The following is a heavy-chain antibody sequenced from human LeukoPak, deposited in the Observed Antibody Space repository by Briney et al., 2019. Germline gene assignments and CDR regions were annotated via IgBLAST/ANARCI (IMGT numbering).Heavy chain of an antibody. Sequence: PGGSLRLSCAASGFTVITNDMTWVRQAPGNGLEWVSVLYSDGNTKYADFVQGRFTISRDNSKNTLYLEMNSLSPDDTAVYYCARGVEPLAANTLAYWGQGTLVTVSS. CDR3: ARGVEPLAANTLAY. CDR1: GFTVITND. V-gene: IGHV3-53*01. J-gene: IGHJ4*02. CDR2: LYSDGNT. D-gene: IGHD1-14*01.